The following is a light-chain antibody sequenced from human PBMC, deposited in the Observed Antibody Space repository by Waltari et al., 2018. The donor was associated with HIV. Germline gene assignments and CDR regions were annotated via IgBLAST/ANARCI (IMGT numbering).Light chain of an antibody. J-gene: IGKJ3*01. CDR2: DAS. CDR1: HNINNY. Sequence: IQMTHPPPSLYASAGDRVTITCRASHNINNYVNWYQHKPGKVPRLLIYDASTLESWAPSRFSGSGFGTDFTLTISGLQQEDFATYYCLQTYSAPLTFGPGTRVDFK. CDR3: LQTYSAPLT. V-gene: IGKV1-39*01.